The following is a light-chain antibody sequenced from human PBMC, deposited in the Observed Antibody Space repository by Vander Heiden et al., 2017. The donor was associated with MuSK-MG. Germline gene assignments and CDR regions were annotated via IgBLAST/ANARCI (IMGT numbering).Light chain of an antibody. Sequence: DIQMTQSPSSLSASVGDRVTITCQASQDISNYLNWYQQKPGKAPKLLIYDASNLETGVPSRFSGSGSGTDFTFTISSLQPEDFATYYCQHEYNPLITFGQGTPLDIK. CDR1: QDISNY. CDR3: QHEYNPLIT. CDR2: DAS. J-gene: IGKJ5*01. V-gene: IGKV1-33*01.